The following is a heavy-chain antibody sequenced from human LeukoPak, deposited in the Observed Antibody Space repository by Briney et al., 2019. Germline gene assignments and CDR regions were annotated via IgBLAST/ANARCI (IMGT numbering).Heavy chain of an antibody. Sequence: SETLSLTCTLSGASISSYYWSWVRQPPRKGPEWLGYIYYSGSTNYNPSLKSRVTISVDTSKNQFSLKLSSVTAADTAVYYCARHASDDYGDYGHDYWGQGTLVTVSS. V-gene: IGHV4-59*08. D-gene: IGHD4-17*01. CDR1: GASISSYY. J-gene: IGHJ4*02. CDR3: ARHASDDYGDYGHDY. CDR2: IYYSGST.